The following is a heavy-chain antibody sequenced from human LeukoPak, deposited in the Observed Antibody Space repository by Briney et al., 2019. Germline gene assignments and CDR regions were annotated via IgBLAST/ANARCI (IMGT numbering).Heavy chain of an antibody. CDR3: ARGRSITLLRGVAMSDGFDI. D-gene: IGHD3-10*01. CDR1: GFTFGSHV. Sequence: GGSLRLSCAASGFTFGSHVMNWVRQAPGKGPEWVAVIWFDGSNKYYADSVKGRFTISRDNSNNTLYLQMDSLRAEDTAVYYCARGRSITLLRGVAMSDGFDIWGQGAMVAVSS. J-gene: IGHJ3*02. CDR2: IWFDGSNK. V-gene: IGHV3-33*01.